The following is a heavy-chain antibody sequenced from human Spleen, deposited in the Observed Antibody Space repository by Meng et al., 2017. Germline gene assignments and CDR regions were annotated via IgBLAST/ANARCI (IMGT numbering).Heavy chain of an antibody. CDR3: ARGPTTMAHDFDY. Sequence: QAHLQQLGAGLLKPSETLALTCAVYGGSFSGYYWSWIRQPPGKGLEWIGEINHSGSTNYNPSLESRATISVDTSQNNLSLKLSSVTAADSAVYYCARGPTTMAHDFDYWGQGTLVTVSS. V-gene: IGHV4-34*01. D-gene: IGHD4-11*01. CDR2: INHSGST. CDR1: GGSFSGYY. J-gene: IGHJ4*02.